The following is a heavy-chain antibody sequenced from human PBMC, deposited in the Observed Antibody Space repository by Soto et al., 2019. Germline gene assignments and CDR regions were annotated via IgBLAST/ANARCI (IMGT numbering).Heavy chain of an antibody. V-gene: IGHV4-39*01. CDR1: GGSISSSSYY. Sequence: SETLSLTCTVSGGSISSSSYYWGWIRQPPGKGLEWIGSIYYSGSTYYNPSLKSRVTISVDTSKNQFSLKLSSVTAADTAVYYCARHGASSGWNYYYYGTDVWGQGTTVTVSS. J-gene: IGHJ6*02. D-gene: IGHD6-19*01. CDR3: ARHGASSGWNYYYYGTDV. CDR2: IYYSGST.